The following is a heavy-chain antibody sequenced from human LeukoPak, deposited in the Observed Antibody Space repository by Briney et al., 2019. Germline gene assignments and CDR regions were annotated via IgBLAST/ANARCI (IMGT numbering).Heavy chain of an antibody. CDR2: IYYSGST. CDR1: GGSISSYY. Sequence: SETLSLTCTASGGSISSYYWSWIRQPPGKGLEWIGYIYYSGSTNYNPSLKSRVTISVDTSKNQISLKLSSVTAADTAVYYCARSYGDYKARPYYFDYWGQGTLVTVSS. V-gene: IGHV4-59*01. CDR3: ARSYGDYKARPYYFDY. J-gene: IGHJ4*02. D-gene: IGHD4-17*01.